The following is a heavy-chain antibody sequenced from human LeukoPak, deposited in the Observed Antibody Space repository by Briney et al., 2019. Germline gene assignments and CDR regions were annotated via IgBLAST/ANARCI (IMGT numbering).Heavy chain of an antibody. J-gene: IGHJ4*02. Sequence: PGESLKISCKGLGYSFSSYWSAWVRQRPGKGLEWMGIIYPGGSETRYDPSFEGQVTISADRPISTVYLQWSSLKASDTAIYFCARQVDCTTTSCYPPEFDFWGQGTLVTVSS. CDR1: GYSFSSYW. CDR2: IYPGGSET. D-gene: IGHD2-2*01. CDR3: ARQVDCTTTSCYPPEFDF. V-gene: IGHV5-51*01.